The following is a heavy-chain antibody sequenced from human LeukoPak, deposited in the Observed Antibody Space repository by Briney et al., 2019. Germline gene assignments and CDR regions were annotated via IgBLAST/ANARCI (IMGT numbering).Heavy chain of an antibody. Sequence: PGGSLRLSCAASGFTFSSYAMSWVRQAPGKGLEWVSAISGSGGCTYYADSVKGRFTISRDNSKNTLYLQMNSLRAEDTAVYYCAKAWGAVAGPRKVYYFDYWGQGTLVTVSS. D-gene: IGHD6-19*01. CDR2: ISGSGGCT. V-gene: IGHV3-23*01. J-gene: IGHJ4*02. CDR3: AKAWGAVAGPRKVYYFDY. CDR1: GFTFSSYA.